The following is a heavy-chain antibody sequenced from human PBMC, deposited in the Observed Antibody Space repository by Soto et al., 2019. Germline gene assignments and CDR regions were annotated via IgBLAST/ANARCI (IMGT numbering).Heavy chain of an antibody. CDR2: ISSSGSTI. Sequence: PGGSLRLSCAASGFTFSDYYMSWIRQAPGKGLEWVSYISSSGSTIYYADSVKGRFTISRDNAKNSLYLQMNSLRAEDTAVYYCARDQRGSSSWYFYYYYMDVWGKGTTVTVSS. CDR3: ARDQRGSSSWYFYYYYMDV. J-gene: IGHJ6*03. V-gene: IGHV3-11*01. D-gene: IGHD6-13*01. CDR1: GFTFSDYY.